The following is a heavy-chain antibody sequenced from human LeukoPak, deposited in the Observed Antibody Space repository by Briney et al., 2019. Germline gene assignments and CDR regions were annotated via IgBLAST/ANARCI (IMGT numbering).Heavy chain of an antibody. V-gene: IGHV4-39*02. J-gene: IGHJ4*02. CDR3: ARDRGDYARPFDY. Sequence: SETLSLTCTVSGGSISSSSYYWGWIRQPPGKGLEWIGSIYYSGSTYYNPSLKSRVTIFVDTSKNQFSLKLSSVTAADTAVYYCARDRGDYARPFDYWGQGTLVTVSS. CDR2: IYYSGST. CDR1: GGSISSSSYY. D-gene: IGHD4-17*01.